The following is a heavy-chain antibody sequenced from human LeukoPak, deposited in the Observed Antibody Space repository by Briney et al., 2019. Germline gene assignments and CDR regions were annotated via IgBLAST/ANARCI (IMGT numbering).Heavy chain of an antibody. CDR3: ARLQWLAPYYFEF. V-gene: IGHV3-7*01. D-gene: IGHD6-19*01. CDR1: GFNFYTYW. Sequence: PGGSLRLSCVGSGFNFYTYWMTWVRQAPGMGLEWVAHIKQDGSEQYYADSVKGRFTISRDNSKNSLYLQINSLRVEDTAVYFCARLQWLAPYYFEFWGQGTLVTVSS. CDR2: IKQDGSEQ. J-gene: IGHJ4*02.